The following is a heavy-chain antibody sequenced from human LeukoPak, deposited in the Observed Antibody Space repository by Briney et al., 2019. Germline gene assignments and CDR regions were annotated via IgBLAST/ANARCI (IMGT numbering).Heavy chain of an antibody. V-gene: IGHV3-48*04. Sequence: PGGSLRLSCAASGFTFSSYAMSWVRQAPGKGLEWVSYISSSGSTIYYADSVKGRFTISRDNAKNSLYLQMNSLRAEDTAVYYCARVVATLFDYWGQGTLVTVSS. J-gene: IGHJ4*02. CDR2: ISSSGSTI. D-gene: IGHD5-12*01. CDR1: GFTFSSYA. CDR3: ARVVATLFDY.